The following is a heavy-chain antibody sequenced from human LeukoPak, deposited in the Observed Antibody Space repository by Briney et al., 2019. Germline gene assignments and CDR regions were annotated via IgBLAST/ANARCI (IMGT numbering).Heavy chain of an antibody. CDR1: GFAFSSYS. CDR3: ARDRGYYYDSSGHIDAFDL. Sequence: GGSLRRSCAASGFAFSSYSMNWVRQAPGKGLEWVSSISSGSTYVYYADSVKGRFSISRDNAKNSLCLQMSSLRAEDTAVYYCARDRGYYYDSSGHIDAFDLWGQGTMVTVSS. D-gene: IGHD3-22*01. J-gene: IGHJ3*01. V-gene: IGHV3-21*01. CDR2: ISSGSTYV.